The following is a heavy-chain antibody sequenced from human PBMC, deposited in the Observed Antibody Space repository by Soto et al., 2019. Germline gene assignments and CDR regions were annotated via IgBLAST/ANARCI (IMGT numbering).Heavy chain of an antibody. CDR1: GYIIKNYW. J-gene: IGHJ3*02. D-gene: IGHD3-10*01. CDR2: IFPDDSDT. V-gene: IGHV5-51*01. Sequence: PGESLKISCKASGYIIKNYWIGWVRQMPGQGLEWMGIIFPDDSDTRYSPSFQGHVTISADKSINTAYLQWSSLKASDTAMYYCAIRMVTAAFDIWGQGTMVTVSS. CDR3: AIRMVTAAFDI.